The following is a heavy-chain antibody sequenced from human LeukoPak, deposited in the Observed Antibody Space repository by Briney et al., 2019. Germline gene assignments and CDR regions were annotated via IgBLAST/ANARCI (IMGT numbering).Heavy chain of an antibody. V-gene: IGHV3-9*01. CDR2: ISWNSGRL. D-gene: IGHD3-10*01. CDR1: GFTFDDYT. Sequence: GRSLRLSCAASGFTFDDYTMNWVRQDPGKGLEWVSSISWNSGRLDYADSVKGRFTISRDNAKNSLYLQMNDLRPEDTALYYCAKGSRITMIRGENFDYWGQGTLVTVSS. J-gene: IGHJ4*02. CDR3: AKGSRITMIRGENFDY.